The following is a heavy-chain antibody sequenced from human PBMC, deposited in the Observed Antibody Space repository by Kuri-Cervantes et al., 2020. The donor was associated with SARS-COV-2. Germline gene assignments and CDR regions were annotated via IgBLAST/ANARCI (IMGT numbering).Heavy chain of an antibody. D-gene: IGHD4-11*01. V-gene: IGHV4-61*05. CDR2: IYYSGST. Sequence: SETLSLTCTVSGGSISSSSYYWGWIRQPPGKGLEWIGYIYYSGSTNYNPSLKSRVTISVDTSKNQFSLKLSSVTAADTVVYYCARHSTQYNYYYMDVWGKGTTVTVSS. CDR1: GGSISSSSYY. J-gene: IGHJ6*03. CDR3: ARHSTQYNYYYMDV.